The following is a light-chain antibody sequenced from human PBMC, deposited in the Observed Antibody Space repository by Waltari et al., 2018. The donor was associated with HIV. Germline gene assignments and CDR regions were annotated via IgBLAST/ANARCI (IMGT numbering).Light chain of an antibody. CDR1: PSVSSSY. J-gene: IGKJ1*01. Sequence: EIVLTQSPGTLSLSPGERATLSCRASPSVSSSYLAWYQQKPGQAPRLLIYGASSRATGIPDRFSGSGSGTDFTLAISRLGPEDFAVYYCEQYGSSPRTFGQGTKVEIK. V-gene: IGKV3-20*01. CDR3: EQYGSSPRT. CDR2: GAS.